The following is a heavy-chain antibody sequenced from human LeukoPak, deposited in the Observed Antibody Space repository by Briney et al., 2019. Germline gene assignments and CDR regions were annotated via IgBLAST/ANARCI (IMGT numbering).Heavy chain of an antibody. CDR2: INHSGST. J-gene: IGHJ6*02. V-gene: IGHV4-34*01. CDR1: GGSFSGYY. Sequence: PSETLSLTCAVFGGSFSGYYWSWIRQPPGKGLDWIGEINHSGSTNYNPSLKSRVTISVDTSKNQFSLKLSSVTAADTAVYYCARKVPLNCSGGSCTYYYYGMDVWGQGTTVTVSS. D-gene: IGHD2-15*01. CDR3: ARKVPLNCSGGSCTYYYYGMDV.